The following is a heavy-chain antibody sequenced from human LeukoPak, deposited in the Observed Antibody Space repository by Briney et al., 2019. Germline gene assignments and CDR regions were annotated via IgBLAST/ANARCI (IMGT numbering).Heavy chain of an antibody. CDR2: INPHSGGT. D-gene: IGHD3-22*01. CDR1: GYNFGAYY. V-gene: IGHV1-2*02. CDR3: ARSWMIGHFDY. J-gene: IGHJ4*02. Sequence: ASVKVSCKASGYNFGAYYINWVRQAPGQGLELMGWINPHSGGTNFAQSFQGRVTMTRDTSISTAYMELSRLRSDDTAVYYCARSWMIGHFDYWGQGTLVTVSS.